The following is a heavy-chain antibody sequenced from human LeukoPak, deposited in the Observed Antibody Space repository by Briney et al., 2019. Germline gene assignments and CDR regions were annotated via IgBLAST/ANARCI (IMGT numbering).Heavy chain of an antibody. CDR3: ARTTVTSRYFDL. V-gene: IGHV4-59*08. CDR1: GGSISSYY. J-gene: IGHJ2*01. CDR2: IYYSGST. D-gene: IGHD4-17*01. Sequence: PSETLSLTCTVSGGSISSYYWSWIRQPPGKGLEWIGYIYYSGSTNYNPSLKSRVTISVDTSKNQFSLKLSSVTAADTAVYYCARTTVTSRYFDLWGRGTLVTVSS.